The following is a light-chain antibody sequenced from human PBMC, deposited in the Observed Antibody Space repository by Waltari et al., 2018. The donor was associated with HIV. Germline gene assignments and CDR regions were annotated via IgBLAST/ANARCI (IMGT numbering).Light chain of an antibody. V-gene: IGLV2-8*01. CDR3: NSYVGSNNYI. J-gene: IGLJ1*01. CDR2: EVS. CDR1: SSDVGGYNY. Sequence: QSALTQPPSASGSPGQSVPISCTGTSSDVGGYNYVSWYQHHPGKAPKLMIYEVSKRPSGVPDRFSGSKSGNTASLTVSGLQAEDEADYYCNSYVGSNNYIFGTGTKVTVL.